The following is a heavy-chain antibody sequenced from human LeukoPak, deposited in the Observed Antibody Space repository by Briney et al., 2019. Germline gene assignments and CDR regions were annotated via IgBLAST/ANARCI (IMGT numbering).Heavy chain of an antibody. CDR1: GFTFSGSA. V-gene: IGHV3-73*01. CDR2: IRSKANSYAT. Sequence: GGSLRLSCAASGFTFSGSAMHWVRQASGKGLEWVGRIRSKANSYATAYAASVKGRFTISRDNSKNTLYLQMNSLRAEDTAFYYCAKEAGGWPHNWFDPWGQGTLVTVSS. CDR3: AKEAGGWPHNWFDP. D-gene: IGHD6-19*01. J-gene: IGHJ5*02.